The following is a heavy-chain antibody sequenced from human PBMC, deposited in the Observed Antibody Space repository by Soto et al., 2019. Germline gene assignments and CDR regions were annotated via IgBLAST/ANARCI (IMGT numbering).Heavy chain of an antibody. V-gene: IGHV3-30*18. CDR3: AKGSSSVYYYYYGMDV. J-gene: IGHJ6*02. CDR2: MSSDGSNR. D-gene: IGHD6-6*01. Sequence: GGSLRLSCAASGFTFRSYGMHWVRQAPGKGLEWVAVMSSDGSNRYYADSVKVRFTISRDNSKNTLYLQMNSLGTEDTAMYYCAKGSSSVYYYYYGMDVWGQGTTVTVSS. CDR1: GFTFRSYG.